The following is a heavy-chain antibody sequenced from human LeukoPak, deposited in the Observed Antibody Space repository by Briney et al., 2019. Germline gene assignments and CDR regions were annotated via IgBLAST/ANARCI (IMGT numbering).Heavy chain of an antibody. CDR1: GYTFTGNY. Sequence: GASVKVSCKASGYTFTGNYLHWVRQAPGQGLEWMGWINPNSGDTKYAQKFQGRVTMTRDTPVSTAHMQLSRMRYDDTAVYYCARGGGRTSSAFDPWGQGTLVTVSS. V-gene: IGHV1-2*02. CDR3: ARGGGRTSSAFDP. J-gene: IGHJ5*02. CDR2: INPNSGDT. D-gene: IGHD2-2*01.